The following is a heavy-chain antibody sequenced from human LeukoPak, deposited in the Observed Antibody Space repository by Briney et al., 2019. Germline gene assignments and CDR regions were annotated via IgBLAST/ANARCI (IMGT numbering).Heavy chain of an antibody. CDR2: IYYSGSA. CDR1: GVSIGSYY. J-gene: IGHJ5*02. D-gene: IGHD3-10*01. V-gene: IGHV4-59*08. Sequence: KPSETLSLTCTVSGVSIGSYYWSWIRQPPGKGLGGNGYIYYSGSANYNPSLKSRVTISVDTSKNQFSLKLSSVTAADTAVYYCARAYYYGSARFDPWGQGTLVTVSS. CDR3: ARAYYYGSARFDP.